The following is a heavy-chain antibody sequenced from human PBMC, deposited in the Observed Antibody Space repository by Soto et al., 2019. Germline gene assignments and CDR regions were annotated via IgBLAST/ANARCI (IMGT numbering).Heavy chain of an antibody. V-gene: IGHV1-69*13. CDR3: ARERQDPYGMDV. CDR1: GGTFSSYA. J-gene: IGHJ6*02. CDR2: IIPIFGTA. D-gene: IGHD1-1*01. Sequence: SVKVSCKASGGTFSSYAISWVRQAPGQGLEWMGGIIPIFGTANYAQKFQGRVTITADESTSTAYMELSSLRSEDTAVYYCARERQDPYGMDVWGQGTTVTVSS.